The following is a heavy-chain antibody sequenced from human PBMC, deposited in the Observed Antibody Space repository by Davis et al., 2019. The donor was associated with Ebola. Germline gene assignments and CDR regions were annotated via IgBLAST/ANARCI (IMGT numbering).Heavy chain of an antibody. CDR2: IYYSGST. D-gene: IGHD2-8*01. CDR3: ARAVGCVDEAGVCYADWFDP. Sequence: SETLSLTCTVSGGSFSSGAYYWSWIRQPPGKRLEWIGYIYYSGSTKYNPSLKSRVTISVDTSKNQFSLKLSSLTAADTAVYYCARAVGCVDEAGVCYADWFDPWGQGTLVTVSS. V-gene: IGHV4-61*08. J-gene: IGHJ5*02. CDR1: GGSFSSGAYY.